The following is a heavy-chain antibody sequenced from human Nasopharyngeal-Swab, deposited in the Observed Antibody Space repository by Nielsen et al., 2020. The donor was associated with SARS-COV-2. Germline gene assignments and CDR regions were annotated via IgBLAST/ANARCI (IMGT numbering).Heavy chain of an antibody. CDR3: AKGSPGQCSSVTCTGAIYFDY. V-gene: IGHV3-23*01. Sequence: GESLKISCAASGFSTSTYAMSWVRQAPGKGLEWVSAISAGGTTYYAHSAKGRFPISRDNSKNTLYLQLNSLRDEDTAVYYCAKGSPGQCSSVTCTGAIYFDYWGQGTLVTVSS. D-gene: IGHD2-2*01. J-gene: IGHJ4*02. CDR2: ISAGGTT. CDR1: GFSTSTYA.